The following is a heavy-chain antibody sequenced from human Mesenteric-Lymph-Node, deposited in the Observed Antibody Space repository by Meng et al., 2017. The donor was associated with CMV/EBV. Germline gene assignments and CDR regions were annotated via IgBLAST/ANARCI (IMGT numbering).Heavy chain of an antibody. CDR2: IYPGDSDT. Sequence: KGSGYSFTSYWIGWVRQMPGKGLEWMGIIYPGDSDTRYSPSFQGQVTISADKSISTTYLQWSSLKASDTAIYYCARAYGSGRGGLDYWGQGTLVTVSS. D-gene: IGHD3-10*01. CDR1: GYSFTSYW. V-gene: IGHV5-51*01. CDR3: ARAYGSGRGGLDY. J-gene: IGHJ4*01.